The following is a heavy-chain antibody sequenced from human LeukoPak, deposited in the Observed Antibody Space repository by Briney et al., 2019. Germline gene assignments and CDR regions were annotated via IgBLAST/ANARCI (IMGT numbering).Heavy chain of an antibody. CDR2: INWNGGST. CDR3: ARGLYSGSPDAFDI. Sequence: GGSLRLSCAASGFTFSNAWMSWVRQAPGKGLEWVSGINWNGGSTGYADSVKGRFTISRDNAKNSLYLQMNSLRAEDTALYYCARGLYSGSPDAFDIWGQGTMVTVSS. J-gene: IGHJ3*02. CDR1: GFTFSNAW. D-gene: IGHD1-26*01. V-gene: IGHV3-20*04.